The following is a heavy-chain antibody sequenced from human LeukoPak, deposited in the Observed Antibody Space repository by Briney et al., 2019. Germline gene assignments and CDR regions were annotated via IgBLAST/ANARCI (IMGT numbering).Heavy chain of an antibody. V-gene: IGHV3-21*01. CDR3: ARDRAAAGNY. D-gene: IGHD6-13*01. CDR1: GFTFSSYS. CDR2: ISSSSSYI. Sequence: PGGSLRLSRAASGFTFSSYSMNWVRQAPGKGLEWVSSISSSSSYIYYADSVKGRFTISRDNAKNSLYLQMNSLRAEDTAVYYCARDRAAAGNYWGQGTLVTVSS. J-gene: IGHJ4*02.